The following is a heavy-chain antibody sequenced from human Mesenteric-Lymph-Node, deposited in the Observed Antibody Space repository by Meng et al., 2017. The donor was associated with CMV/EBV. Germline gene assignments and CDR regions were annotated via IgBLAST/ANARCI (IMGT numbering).Heavy chain of an antibody. V-gene: IGHV1-8*01. D-gene: IGHD6-13*01. CDR3: ARQGGSSWFDP. CDR2: MNPNSGNT. CDR1: GFTFTYY. J-gene: IGHJ5*02. Sequence: ASVKVSCKASGFTFTYYIHWVRQAPGQGLEWMGWMNPNSGNTGYAQKFQGRVTMTRNTSISTAYMELSSLRSEDTAVYYCARQGGSSWFDPWGQGTLVTVSS.